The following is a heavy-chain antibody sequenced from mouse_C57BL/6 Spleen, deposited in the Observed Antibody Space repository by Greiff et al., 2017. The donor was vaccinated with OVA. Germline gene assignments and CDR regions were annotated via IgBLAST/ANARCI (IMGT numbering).Heavy chain of an antibody. Sequence: EVQRVESGGGLVKPGGSLKLSCAASGFTFSSYAMSWVRQTPEKRLEWVATISDGGSYTYYPDNVKGRFTISRDNAKNNLYLQMSHLKSEDTAMYYCARHYSNSGFDYWGQGTTLTVSS. D-gene: IGHD2-5*01. CDR1: GFTFSSYA. CDR3: ARHYSNSGFDY. CDR2: ISDGGSYT. V-gene: IGHV5-4*01. J-gene: IGHJ2*01.